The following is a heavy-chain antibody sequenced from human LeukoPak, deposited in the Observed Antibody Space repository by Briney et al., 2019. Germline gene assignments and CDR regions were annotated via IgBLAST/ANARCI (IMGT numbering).Heavy chain of an antibody. J-gene: IGHJ3*02. CDR3: ATLGRAAGNAFDI. CDR2: TYYGGST. V-gene: IGHV4-59*11. CDR1: GDSISFHF. D-gene: IGHD1-26*01. Sequence: SETLSLTCSASGDSISFHFWSWIRQPPGKGLEWIGHTYYGGSTDYNPSLASRVTVSADTSKNQFSLKLSSVTAADTAVYYCATLGRAAGNAFDIWGQGTVVIASS.